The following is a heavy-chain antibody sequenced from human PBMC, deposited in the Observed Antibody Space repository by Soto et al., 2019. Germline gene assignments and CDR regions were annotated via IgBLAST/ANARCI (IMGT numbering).Heavy chain of an antibody. V-gene: IGHV1-46*01. Sequence: ASVKVSCKASGYTFTNYYIHWVRQAPGQGLEWMGIINPSGGSASYTQNFQGRVTMTRDTSTSTVYMELSSLRSEDTATYYCARYHYYDGNRRFDYWAQGTLVTVSS. CDR1: GYTFTNYY. D-gene: IGHD3-16*01. J-gene: IGHJ4*02. CDR2: INPSGGSA. CDR3: ARYHYYDGNRRFDY.